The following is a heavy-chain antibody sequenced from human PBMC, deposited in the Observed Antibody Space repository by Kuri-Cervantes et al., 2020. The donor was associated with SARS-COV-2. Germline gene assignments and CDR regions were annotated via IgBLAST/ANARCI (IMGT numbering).Heavy chain of an antibody. J-gene: IGHJ4*02. V-gene: IGHV3-23*01. D-gene: IGHD2-8*02. CDR1: GFTFSNAW. CDR2: ISGSGGST. CDR3: AKGPLVVYVRENYFDY. Sequence: GGSLRLSCAASGFTFSNAWMSWVRQAPGKGLEWVSAISGSGGSTYYADSVKGRFTISRDNSKNTLYLQMNSLRAEDTAVYYCAKGPLVVYVRENYFDYWGQGTLVTVSS.